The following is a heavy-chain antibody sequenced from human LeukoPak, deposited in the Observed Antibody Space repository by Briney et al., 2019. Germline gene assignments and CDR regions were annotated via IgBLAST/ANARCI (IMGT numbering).Heavy chain of an antibody. J-gene: IGHJ4*02. CDR1: GGSISSGGYS. CDR2: ICHSGST. D-gene: IGHD4-11*01. CDR3: ARVVSNYYFDY. V-gene: IGHV4-30-2*01. Sequence: SQTLSLTCAVSGGSISSGGYSWSWIRQPPGKGLEWIGYICHSGSTYYNPSLKTRVTISVDRSKNQFSLKLSSVTAADTAVYYCARVVSNYYFDYWGQGTLVTVSS.